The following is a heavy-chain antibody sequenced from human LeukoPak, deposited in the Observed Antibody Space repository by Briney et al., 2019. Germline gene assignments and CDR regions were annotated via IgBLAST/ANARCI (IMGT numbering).Heavy chain of an antibody. J-gene: IGHJ6*03. CDR2: IYTDYSS. CDR3: ARESLGSVDPRGYSTTVSQDV. D-gene: IGHD4-17*01. CDR1: GFTVTTNY. V-gene: IGHV3-53*01. Sequence: GGSLRLSCAASGFTVTTNYMSWVRQAPGKGLEWVSVIYTDYSSYYAESVKGRFTISRDNSKNTLYLQMHSLRAEDTAVYYCARESLGSVDPRGYSTTVSQDVWGKGTTVTISS.